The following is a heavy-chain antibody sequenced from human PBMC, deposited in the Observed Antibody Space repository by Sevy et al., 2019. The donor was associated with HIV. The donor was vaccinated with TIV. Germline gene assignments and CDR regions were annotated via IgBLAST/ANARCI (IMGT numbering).Heavy chain of an antibody. Sequence: GGSLRLSCAASGFTFSDSAVHWVRQASGKGLEWVGRIRTKPNNYETAYAASVKGTFTFSRDDSKNTAYLQMNSLKTXXXXXXXXXXHCPDAKCSWGQGALVTVSS. CDR2: IRTKPNNYET. CDR1: GFTFSDSA. D-gene: IGHD2-8*01. CDR3: XXHCPDAKCS. V-gene: IGHV3-73*01. J-gene: IGHJ4*02.